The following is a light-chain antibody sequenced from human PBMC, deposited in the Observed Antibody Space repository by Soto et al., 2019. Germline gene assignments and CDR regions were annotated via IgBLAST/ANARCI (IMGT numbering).Light chain of an antibody. CDR1: QGISSW. V-gene: IGKV1-5*03. J-gene: IGKJ1*01. Sequence: DIQMTQSPSALSASVGDRVTITCRGSQGISSWLAWYPQKPGKAPRLLIYKASSLASGVPSRFSGSGSWTEFTLTISSRQPEDVATYYCHQHTTFGQGTKVEI. CDR2: KAS. CDR3: HQHTT.